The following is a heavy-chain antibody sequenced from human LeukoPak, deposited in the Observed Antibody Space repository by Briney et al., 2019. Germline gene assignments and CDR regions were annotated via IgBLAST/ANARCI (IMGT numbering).Heavy chain of an antibody. V-gene: IGHV4-31*03. CDR1: GGSISSGGYY. CDR2: IYYSGST. J-gene: IGHJ5*02. Sequence: SRTLSLTCTVSGGSISSGGYYWSWIRQHPGKGLEWIGYIYYSGSTYYNPSLKSRVTISVDTSKNQFSLKLSSVTAADTAVYYCARGAQYYYDSSGYLRPGGSYNWFDPWGQGTLVTVSS. CDR3: ARGAQYYYDSSGYLRPGGSYNWFDP. D-gene: IGHD3-22*01.